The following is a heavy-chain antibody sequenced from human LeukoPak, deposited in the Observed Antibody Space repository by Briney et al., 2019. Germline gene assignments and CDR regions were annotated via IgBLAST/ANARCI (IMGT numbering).Heavy chain of an antibody. Sequence: ASVKVSCKASGYTFTGYYIHWVRQAPGQGLEWMGRINPNSGGTNYAQKFQGRVTMTRDTSISTAYMELSRLRSDDTAVYYCARPHTVLYNWFDPWGQGTLVTVSS. V-gene: IGHV1-2*06. CDR3: ARPHTVLYNWFDP. J-gene: IGHJ5*02. CDR1: GYTFTGYY. D-gene: IGHD4-11*01. CDR2: INPNSGGT.